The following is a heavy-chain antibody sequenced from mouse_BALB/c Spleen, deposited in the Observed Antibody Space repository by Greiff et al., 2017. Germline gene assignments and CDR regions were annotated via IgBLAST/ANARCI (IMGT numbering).Heavy chain of an antibody. CDR2: ISSGGGST. CDR1: GFAFSSYD. V-gene: IGHV5-12-1*01. CDR3: AREGGNYAWFAY. D-gene: IGHD2-1*01. J-gene: IGHJ3*01. Sequence: EVKLVESGGGLVKPGGSLKLSCAASGFAFSSYDMSWVRQTPEKRLEWVAYISSGGGSTYYPDTVKGRFTISRDNAKNTLYLQMSSLKSEDTAMYYCAREGGNYAWFAYWGQGTLVTVSA.